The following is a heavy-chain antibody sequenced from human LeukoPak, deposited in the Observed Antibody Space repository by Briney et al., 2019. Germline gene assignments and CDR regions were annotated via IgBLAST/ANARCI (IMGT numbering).Heavy chain of an antibody. V-gene: IGHV1-46*01. CDR3: AGIPSPGGYSSSRDY. CDR2: INPSGGST. CDR1: GYTFTSYY. J-gene: IGHJ4*02. D-gene: IGHD6-13*01. Sequence: ASVKVSCKASGYTFTSYYMHWVRQAPGQGLEWMGIINPSGGSTSYAQKFQGRVTMTRDMSTSTVYMELSSLRSEDTAVYYCAGIPSPGGYSSSRDYWGQGTLVTVSS.